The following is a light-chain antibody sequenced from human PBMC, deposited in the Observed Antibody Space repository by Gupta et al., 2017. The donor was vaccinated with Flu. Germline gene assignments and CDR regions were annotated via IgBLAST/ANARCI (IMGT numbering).Light chain of an antibody. Sequence: QSALTQPASGSGAPGQSITISCTATSSDVGGYNYLSWYQQRPGKATKLMIYEVSNRPSGFSNRFSGSKSGKTATLTISGLQAEDEADYYCSSYTSSSTVVFGGGTKLTVL. J-gene: IGLJ2*01. CDR1: SSDVGGYNY. CDR2: EVS. CDR3: SSYTSSSTVV. V-gene: IGLV2-14*01.